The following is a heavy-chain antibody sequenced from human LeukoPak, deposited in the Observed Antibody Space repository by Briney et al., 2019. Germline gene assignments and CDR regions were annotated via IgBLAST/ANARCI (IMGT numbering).Heavy chain of an antibody. V-gene: IGHV3-48*03. CDR3: AKDYGGYSYGPLDY. J-gene: IGHJ4*02. Sequence: PGGSLRLSCAASGFTFSSYEMNWVRQAPGKGLEWVSYISSSGSTIYYADSVKGRFTISRDNSKNTLYLQMNSLRAEDTAVYYCAKDYGGYSYGPLDYWGQGTLVTVSS. CDR2: ISSSGSTI. CDR1: GFTFSSYE. D-gene: IGHD5-18*01.